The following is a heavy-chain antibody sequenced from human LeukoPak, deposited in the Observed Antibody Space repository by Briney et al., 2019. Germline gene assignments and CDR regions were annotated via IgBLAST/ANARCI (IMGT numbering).Heavy chain of an antibody. CDR3: ARVGSGSYYNYYYYGMDV. D-gene: IGHD3-10*01. Sequence: GASLQISCKGSGYSFTSYWIGWVRQMPGKGLEWMGIIYPGDSDTRYSPSFQGQVTISADKSISTAYLQWSSLKASDTAMYYCARVGSGSYYNYYYYGMDVWGQGTTVTVSS. J-gene: IGHJ6*02. CDR2: IYPGDSDT. CDR1: GYSFTSYW. V-gene: IGHV5-51*01.